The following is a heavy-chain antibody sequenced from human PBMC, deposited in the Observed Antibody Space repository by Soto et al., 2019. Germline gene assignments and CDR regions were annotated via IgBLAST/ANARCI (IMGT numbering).Heavy chain of an antibody. CDR1: GFTFSSYA. J-gene: IGHJ4*02. D-gene: IGHD5-18*01. CDR3: AKDHNGHPLIQLWWTNYFDY. V-gene: IGHV3-23*01. Sequence: EVQLLESGGGLVQPGGSLRLSCAASGFTFSSYAMSWVRQAPGKGLEWVSAISGSGGSTYYADSVKGRFTISRDNSKNTLYLQMNSLRAEDTAVYYCAKDHNGHPLIQLWWTNYFDYWGQGTLVTVSS. CDR2: ISGSGGST.